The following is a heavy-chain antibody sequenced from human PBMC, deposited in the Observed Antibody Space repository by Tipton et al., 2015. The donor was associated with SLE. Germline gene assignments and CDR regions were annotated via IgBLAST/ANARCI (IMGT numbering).Heavy chain of an antibody. CDR3: ARDRGSGWFDFDY. D-gene: IGHD6-19*01. J-gene: IGHJ4*02. CDR2: IYSGGST. Sequence: SLRLSCAASGFTFDDYAMHWVRQAPGKGLEGVSVIYSGGSTYYADSVKGRFTISRDNSKNTLYLQMNSLRAEDTAVYYCARDRGSGWFDFDYWGQGTLVTVSS. V-gene: IGHV3-53*05. CDR1: GFTFDDYA.